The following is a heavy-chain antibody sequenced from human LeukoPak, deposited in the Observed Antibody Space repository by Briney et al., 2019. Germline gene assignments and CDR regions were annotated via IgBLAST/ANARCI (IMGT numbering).Heavy chain of an antibody. CDR3: ATDPVTQ. J-gene: IGHJ4*02. D-gene: IGHD2-21*02. Sequence: ASVKISCKASGDTFTDYYIHWVQQAPGKGLEWVGRIDPEDGETIYAEKFLGRVTITADTSTDTSCMELDNLRSADTAIYYCATDPVTQWGQGTPVIVSS. CDR2: IDPEDGET. CDR1: GDTFTDYY. V-gene: IGHV1-69-2*01.